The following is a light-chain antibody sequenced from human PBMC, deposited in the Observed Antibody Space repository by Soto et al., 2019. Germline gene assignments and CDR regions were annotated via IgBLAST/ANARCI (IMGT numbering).Light chain of an antibody. CDR3: QQFGGSPPALT. V-gene: IGKV3-20*01. J-gene: IGKJ2*01. Sequence: ESMLTQSPGTLSLSPGERATLSCRASRSVSSRYISWYQQKPGQAPRLLIYGASIRATAIPDRFSGSGSGPVCTFSISSLGAADFAVYYCQQFGGSPPALTFGQGTKLEI. CDR1: RSVSSRY. CDR2: GAS.